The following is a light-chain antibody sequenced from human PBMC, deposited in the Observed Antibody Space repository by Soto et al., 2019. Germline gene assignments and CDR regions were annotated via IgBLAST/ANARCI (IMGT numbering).Light chain of an antibody. J-gene: IGKJ5*01. CDR1: QSVSSSS. CDR3: QHFGDSPIT. CDR2: GTS. Sequence: ETVLTQSPGTLSLSPGERATLSCRASQSVSSSSLAWYQQRPGQAPRLLIYGTSARAAGIPARFSGTGSGTDFTLTISSLEPEDFAVYYCQHFGDSPITFGQGTRLEIK. V-gene: IGKV3-20*01.